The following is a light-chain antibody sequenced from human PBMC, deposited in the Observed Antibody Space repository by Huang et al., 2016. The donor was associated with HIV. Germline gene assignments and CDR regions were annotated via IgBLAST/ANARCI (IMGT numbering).Light chain of an antibody. CDR2: NAS. V-gene: IGKV3-11*01. CDR1: QSVSVY. CDR3: QQRSDWPPT. Sequence: EIVLAQSPVTLSLSPGERATLACRAIQSVSVYLAWYQQKAGQPPRLLIYNASNRATGIPARFSGSGSGTDFTLTISSLEPEDFAVYYCQQRSDWPPTFGRGTKVEIK. J-gene: IGKJ1*01.